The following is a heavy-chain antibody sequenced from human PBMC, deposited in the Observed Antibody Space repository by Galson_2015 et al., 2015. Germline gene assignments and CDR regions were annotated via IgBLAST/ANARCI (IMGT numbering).Heavy chain of an antibody. Sequence: QSGAEVKKPGESLTISCKGSEASFTGYWVGWVRQMPGKGLEWMGIIYPGDSDTRYSPSFQGQVTISADKSISTAFLQWSSLKASDTAMYYCARARYCASSSCYPDYWGQGTLVTVSS. D-gene: IGHD2-2*01. CDR3: ARARYCASSSCYPDY. CDR1: EASFTGYW. V-gene: IGHV5-51*01. CDR2: IYPGDSDT. J-gene: IGHJ4*02.